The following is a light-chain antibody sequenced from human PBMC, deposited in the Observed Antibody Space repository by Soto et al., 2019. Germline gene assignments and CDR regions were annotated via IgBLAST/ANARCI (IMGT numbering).Light chain of an antibody. CDR3: TSFAPGRIYV. J-gene: IGLJ1*01. V-gene: IGLV2-14*03. Sequence: QSALTQPVSVSGSPGQSITISCTGTSSDVGAYNFVSWHQQHPGKAPKLMIYNVYDRPSGISYRFSGSKSGNTASLTISGLQGEDEADYYCTSFAPGRIYVFGSGTKVTVL. CDR2: NVY. CDR1: SSDVGAYNF.